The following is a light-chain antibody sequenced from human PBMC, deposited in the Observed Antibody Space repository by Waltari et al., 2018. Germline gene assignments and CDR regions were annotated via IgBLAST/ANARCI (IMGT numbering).Light chain of an antibody. CDR3: QQYNSYSFT. CDR2: KAS. CDR1: QTIGNW. V-gene: IGKV1-5*03. Sequence: IQMTQSPSTLSASVGDRVTITCRASQTIGNWLAWYQQKPGKAPKLLIYKASSVQSGVPARLSGSGSGTEFTLTISSLQPDDSATYYCQQYNSYSFTFGPGTTVDIK. J-gene: IGKJ3*01.